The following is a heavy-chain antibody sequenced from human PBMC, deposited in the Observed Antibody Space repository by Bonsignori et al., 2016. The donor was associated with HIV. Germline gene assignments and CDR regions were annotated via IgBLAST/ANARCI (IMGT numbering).Heavy chain of an antibody. J-gene: IGHJ3*02. V-gene: IGHV3-30*02. D-gene: IGHD1-14*01. CDR3: AKERPNREGAFDI. CDR2: IRYDGSNK. Sequence: WIRQPPGKGLEWVAFIRYDGSNKYYADSVKGRFTISRDNSKNTLYLQMNSLRAEDTAVYYCAKERPNREGAFDIWGQGTMVTVSS.